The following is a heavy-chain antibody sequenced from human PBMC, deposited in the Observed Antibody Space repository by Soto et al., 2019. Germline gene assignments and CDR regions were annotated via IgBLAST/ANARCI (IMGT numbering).Heavy chain of an antibody. D-gene: IGHD4-17*01. CDR3: ARGTVHFDY. V-gene: IGHV3-33*01. CDR2: IWYAGSNK. J-gene: IGHJ4*02. CDR1: GVTFSTYG. Sequence: QVQLVESGGGVVQPGRSLRLSCAASGVTFSTYGIHWVRQAPGKGLEWVAVIWYAGSNKYYADSVKGRFTISRDNSKNTLYLQMNSLRAEDTAVYYCARGTVHFDYWGQGTLVTVSS.